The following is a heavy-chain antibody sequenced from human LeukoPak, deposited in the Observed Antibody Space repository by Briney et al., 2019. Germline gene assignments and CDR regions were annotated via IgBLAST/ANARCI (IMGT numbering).Heavy chain of an antibody. CDR2: ISAYNGNT. CDR3: ARSGYYDILTGYYSY. CDR1: GYTFTSYG. Sequence: ASVKVSCKASGYTFTSYGISWARQAPGQGLEWMGWISAYNGNTNYAQKLQGRVTMTTDTSTSTAYMELRSLRSDDTAVYYCARSGYYDILTGYYSYWGQGTLVTVSS. J-gene: IGHJ4*02. D-gene: IGHD3-9*01. V-gene: IGHV1-18*01.